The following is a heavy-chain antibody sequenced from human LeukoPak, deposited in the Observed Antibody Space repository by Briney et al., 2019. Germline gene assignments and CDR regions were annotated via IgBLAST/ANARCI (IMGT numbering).Heavy chain of an antibody. CDR3: ARGIDYGGNSFIDY. CDR2: VNHSGST. CDR1: GGPLSGYY. V-gene: IGHV4-34*01. D-gene: IGHD4-23*01. J-gene: IGHJ4*02. Sequence: TSETLSLTCAVYGGPLSGYYWSWIRQPPGEGLEWIGGVNHSGSTNYNPSLKSRVTISVDTSKNQFSLKLSSVTAADTAVYYCARGIDYGGNSFIDYWGQGTLVTVSS.